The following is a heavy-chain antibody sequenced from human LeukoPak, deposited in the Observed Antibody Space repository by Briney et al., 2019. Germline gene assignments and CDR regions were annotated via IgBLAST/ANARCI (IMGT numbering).Heavy chain of an antibody. J-gene: IGHJ6*02. CDR2: IKSDGSET. CDR3: ASDRVFYGLDV. CDR1: GFTFSSYL. V-gene: IGHV3-74*01. Sequence: GGSLRLSCAASGFTFSSYLMHWVRQAPGKGLMWVSRIKSDGSETSYADSVKGRFTISRDNARNTLYLQMNSLRPEDTAIYYCASDRVFYGLDVWGQGTTVTVSS.